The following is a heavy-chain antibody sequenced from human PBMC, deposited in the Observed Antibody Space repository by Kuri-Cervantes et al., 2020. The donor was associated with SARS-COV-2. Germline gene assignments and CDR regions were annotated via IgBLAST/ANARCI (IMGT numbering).Heavy chain of an antibody. J-gene: IGHJ5*02. V-gene: IGHV4-59*08. CDR1: GGSISSYY. D-gene: IGHD3-3*01. Sequence: GSLRLSCTVSGGSISSYYWSWIRQPPGKGLEWIGYIYYSGSTNYNPSLKSRVTMSVDTSKNQFSLKLSSVTAADTAVYYCARQMMSSITIFGVVITRNWFDPWGQGTLVTVSS. CDR3: ARQMMSSITIFGVVITRNWFDP. CDR2: IYYSGST.